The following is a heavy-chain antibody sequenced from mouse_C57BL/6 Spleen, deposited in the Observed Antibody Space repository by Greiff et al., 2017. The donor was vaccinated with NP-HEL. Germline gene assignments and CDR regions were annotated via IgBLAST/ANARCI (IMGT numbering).Heavy chain of an antibody. Sequence: VQLQQSGPELVKPGASVKISCKASGYTFTDYYMNWVKQSHGKSLEWIGDINPNNGGTSYNQKFKGKATLTVDKSSSTAYMELRSLTSEDSAVYYCARITTVVPDYWGQGTTLTVSS. J-gene: IGHJ2*01. CDR2: INPNNGGT. CDR3: ARITTVVPDY. CDR1: GYTFTDYY. V-gene: IGHV1-26*01. D-gene: IGHD1-1*01.